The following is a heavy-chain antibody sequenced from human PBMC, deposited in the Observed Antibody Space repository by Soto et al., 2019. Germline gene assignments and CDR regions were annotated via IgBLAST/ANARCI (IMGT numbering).Heavy chain of an antibody. D-gene: IGHD3-9*01. CDR3: ARARYYDWCFDL. Sequence: SETLSLTCTVTGGSMTSGDQYWTWIRHRPGEGLEWFGYINHRGSLYYNPSLKSRVSMSVDTSKNQFSLTLSSVAAADTAVYFCARARYYDWCFDLWGLGTPVTVSS. CDR2: INHRGSL. J-gene: IGHJ4*02. CDR1: GGSMTSGDQY. V-gene: IGHV4-30-4*08.